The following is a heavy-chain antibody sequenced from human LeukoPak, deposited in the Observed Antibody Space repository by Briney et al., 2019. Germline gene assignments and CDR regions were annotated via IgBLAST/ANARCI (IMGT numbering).Heavy chain of an antibody. CDR2: IYYGGNT. D-gene: IGHD6-13*01. CDR1: GDSIINDYYF. J-gene: IGHJ5*02. Sequence: SEPLSLTCTVSGDSIINDYYFWGWFRQSPGMGLEWIGNIYYGGNTYYNPSLTSRVTLSVDTSKNQFSLKLSSVTAADTAVYYCARGSYSSSWYDGWFDPWGQGTLVTVSS. CDR3: ARGSYSSSWYDGWFDP. V-gene: IGHV4-39*07.